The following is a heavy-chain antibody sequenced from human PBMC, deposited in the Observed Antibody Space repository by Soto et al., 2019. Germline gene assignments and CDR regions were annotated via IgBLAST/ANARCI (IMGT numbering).Heavy chain of an antibody. V-gene: IGHV3-13*01. CDR2: IGTAGDT. J-gene: IGHJ6*02. D-gene: IGHD1-26*01. Sequence: GGSLRLSCAASGFTFSSYDVHWVRQATGKGLEWVSAIGTAGDTYYPGSVKGRFTISRENAKNSLYLQMNRLRAEDTAVYYCARGPPLGSLSTDYYYYGMDVWGQGTTVTVSS. CDR1: GFTFSSYD. CDR3: ARGPPLGSLSTDYYYYGMDV.